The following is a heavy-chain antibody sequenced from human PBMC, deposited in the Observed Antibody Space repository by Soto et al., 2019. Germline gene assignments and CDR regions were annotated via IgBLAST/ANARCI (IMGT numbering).Heavy chain of an antibody. D-gene: IGHD3-3*01. CDR2: IYYSGST. J-gene: IGHJ3*02. V-gene: IGHV4-39*01. CDR1: GGSISSSSYY. Sequence: ETLSLTCTVSGGSISSSSYYWGWIRQPPGKGLEWIGSIYYSGSTYYNPSLKSRVAISVDTSKNQFSLKLSSVTAADTAVYYCARYDFWSGYFDAFDIWGQGTMVTVSS. CDR3: ARYDFWSGYFDAFDI.